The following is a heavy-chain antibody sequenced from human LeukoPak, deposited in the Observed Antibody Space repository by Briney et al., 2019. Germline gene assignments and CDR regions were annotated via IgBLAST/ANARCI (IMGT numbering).Heavy chain of an antibody. CDR1: GYSISSGYY. CDR3: ARVTRGKGGSCYFDY. J-gene: IGHJ4*02. CDR2: IYHSGST. Sequence: PSETLSLTCTVSGYSISSGYYWGWIRQPPGKGLEWIGSIYHSGSTYYNPSLKSRVTISVDTSKNQFSLKLSSVTAADTAVYYCARVTRGKGGSCYFDYWGQGTLVTVSS. D-gene: IGHD2-15*01. V-gene: IGHV4-38-2*02.